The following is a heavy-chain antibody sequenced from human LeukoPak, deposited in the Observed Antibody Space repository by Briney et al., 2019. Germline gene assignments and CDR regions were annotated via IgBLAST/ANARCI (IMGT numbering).Heavy chain of an antibody. Sequence: GASVKVSCKASGYTFTGYYMHWVRQAPGQGLEWMGWINPNSGGTNYAQKFQGRVTMTRDTSISTAYMELSRLRSDDTAVYYCARGIAVAEKNWFDPWGQGTLVTVSS. CDR2: INPNSGGT. D-gene: IGHD6-19*01. CDR1: GYTFTGYY. V-gene: IGHV1-2*02. J-gene: IGHJ5*02. CDR3: ARGIAVAEKNWFDP.